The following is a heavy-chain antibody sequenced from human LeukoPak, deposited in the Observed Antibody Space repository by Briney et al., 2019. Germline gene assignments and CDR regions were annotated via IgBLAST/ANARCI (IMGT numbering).Heavy chain of an antibody. CDR1: GFTFSSYA. CDR2: ISYDGSNK. Sequence: GGSLRLSCAASGFTFSSYAMHWVRQAPGKGLEWVAVISYDGSNKYYADSVKGRFTISRDNSKNTLYLQMNSLRAEDTAVYYCARDRGSSCHDYWGQGTLVTVSS. J-gene: IGHJ4*02. D-gene: IGHD2-15*01. V-gene: IGHV3-30-3*01. CDR3: ARDRGSSCHDY.